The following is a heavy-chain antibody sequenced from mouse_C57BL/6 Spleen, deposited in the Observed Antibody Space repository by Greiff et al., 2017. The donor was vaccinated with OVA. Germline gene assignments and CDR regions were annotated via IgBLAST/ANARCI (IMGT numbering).Heavy chain of an antibody. CDR1: GYTFTSYW. CDR2: IDPSDSYT. Sequence: VQLQQPGAELVKPGASVKLSCKASGYTFTSYWMQWVKQRPGQGLEWIGEIDPSDSYTNYNQKFKGKATLTVDTSSSTAYMQLSSLTAEDSAVYYGARRPSLRRGYYYAMDYWGQGTSVTVSS. D-gene: IGHD3-2*02. CDR3: ARRPSLRRGYYYAMDY. J-gene: IGHJ4*01. V-gene: IGHV1-50*01.